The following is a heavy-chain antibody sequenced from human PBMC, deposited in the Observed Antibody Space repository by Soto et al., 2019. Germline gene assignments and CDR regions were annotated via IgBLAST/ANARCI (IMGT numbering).Heavy chain of an antibody. CDR3: ARGYGSLNLYCYYYGMDV. V-gene: IGHV3-30-3*01. D-gene: IGHD4-17*01. CDR1: GFTFSSYA. CDR2: ISYDGSNK. Sequence: QVQLVESGGGVVQPGRSLRLSCAASGFTFSSYAMHWVRQAPGKGLEWVAVISYDGSNKYYADSVKGRFTISRDNSKNTLYLQMNSLRAEDTAVYYCARGYGSLNLYCYYYGMDVWGQGTTVTVSS. J-gene: IGHJ6*02.